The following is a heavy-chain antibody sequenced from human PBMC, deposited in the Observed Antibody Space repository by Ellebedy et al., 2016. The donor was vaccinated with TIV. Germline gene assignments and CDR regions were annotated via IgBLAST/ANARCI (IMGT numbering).Heavy chain of an antibody. V-gene: IGHV3-33*01. CDR2: IWYDGSNK. CDR1: GFTFSSYG. CDR3: ARDTHDYGDNDATANYDYYYGMDV. D-gene: IGHD4-17*01. J-gene: IGHJ6*02. Sequence: GESLKISCAASGFTFSSYGMHWVRQAPGKGLEWVAVIWYDGSNKYYADSVKGRFTISKENSKNTLYLQMNSLRAEDTAVYYCARDTHDYGDNDATANYDYYYGMDVWGQGTTVTVSS.